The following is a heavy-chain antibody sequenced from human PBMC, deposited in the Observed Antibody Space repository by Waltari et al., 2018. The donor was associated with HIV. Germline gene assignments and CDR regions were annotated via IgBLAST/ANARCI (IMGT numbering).Heavy chain of an antibody. V-gene: IGHV4-39*01. J-gene: IGHJ4*02. Sequence: QLQLQESGPGLVKPSETLSLTCTVSGGSISSSSYYWGWIRQPPGKGLEWIGSIYYSGSTYYNPSLKSRVTISVDTSKNQFSLKLSSVTAADTAVYYCARRSLSSGSFDYWGQGTLVTVSS. D-gene: IGHD3-10*01. CDR2: IYYSGST. CDR1: GGSISSSSYY. CDR3: ARRSLSSGSFDY.